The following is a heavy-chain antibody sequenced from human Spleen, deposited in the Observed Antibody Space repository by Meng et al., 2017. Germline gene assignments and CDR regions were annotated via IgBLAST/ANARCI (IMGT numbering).Heavy chain of an antibody. CDR1: GGSFSDYY. Sequence: HAQSRQGGPGLFKPSESPSLTCVVSGGSFSDYYWSWIRQPPGKGLEWIGEINHSGSTNYNPSLESRATISVDTSQNNLSLKLSSVTAADSAVYYCARGPTTMAHDFDYWGQGTLVTVSS. CDR2: INHSGST. D-gene: IGHD4-11*01. CDR3: ARGPTTMAHDFDY. J-gene: IGHJ4*02. V-gene: IGHV4-34*01.